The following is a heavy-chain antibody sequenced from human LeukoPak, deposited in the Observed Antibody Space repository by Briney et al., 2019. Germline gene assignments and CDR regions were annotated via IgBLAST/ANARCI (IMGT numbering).Heavy chain of an antibody. Sequence: GGSLRLSCAASGFTFSDYYMSWIRQAPGKGLEWVSTIGGGGDSTFYADSVKGRFTISRDQSKNTLFLQMNSLRADDTAIYYCARYWNDRYFDYWGPGTLVTVSS. J-gene: IGHJ4*02. CDR1: GFTFSDYY. D-gene: IGHD1-1*01. CDR2: IGGGGDST. CDR3: ARYWNDRYFDY. V-gene: IGHV3-23*01.